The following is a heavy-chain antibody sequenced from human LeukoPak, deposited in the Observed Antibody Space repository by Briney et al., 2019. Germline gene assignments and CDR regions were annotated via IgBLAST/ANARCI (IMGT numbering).Heavy chain of an antibody. D-gene: IGHD3-22*01. V-gene: IGHV4-39*07. CDR2: IYYSGST. CDR3: ARVSEDDSSGYYCYFDY. J-gene: IGHJ4*02. Sequence: SETLSLTCTVSGGSISSSSYYWGWIRQPPGKGLEWIGSIYYSGSTYYNPSLKSRVTISVDTSKNQFSLKLSSVTAADTAVYYCARVSEDDSSGYYCYFDYWGQGTLVTVSS. CDR1: GGSISSSSYY.